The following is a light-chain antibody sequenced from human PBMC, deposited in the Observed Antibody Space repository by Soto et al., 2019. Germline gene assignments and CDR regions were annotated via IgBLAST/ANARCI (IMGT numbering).Light chain of an antibody. CDR2: DVS. CDR3: SSYTRSNTDV. CDR1: SSDVGGYNY. J-gene: IGLJ1*01. Sequence: QSALTQPATVSGSPGQAITISCTGTSSDVGGYNYVSLYQQHPGKAPKLMIYDVSNRPSGVSNRFSGSKSGNTASLTISGLQAEDEADYYCSSYTRSNTDVFGTGTQLPVL. V-gene: IGLV2-14*01.